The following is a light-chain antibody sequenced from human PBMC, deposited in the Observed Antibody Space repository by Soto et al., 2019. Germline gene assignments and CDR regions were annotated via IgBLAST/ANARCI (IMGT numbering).Light chain of an antibody. V-gene: IGKV1-39*01. Sequence: DIQMTQSPSSLSASVGDRVTITCRASQSISTYLNWYQQKVGKAPKLLIYAASSLQRGVPSRFSGSGSGTAFTLTISSLQPEDFANYYCQQSYSTPRTFGQGTKLEIK. J-gene: IGKJ2*02. CDR2: AAS. CDR1: QSISTY. CDR3: QQSYSTPRT.